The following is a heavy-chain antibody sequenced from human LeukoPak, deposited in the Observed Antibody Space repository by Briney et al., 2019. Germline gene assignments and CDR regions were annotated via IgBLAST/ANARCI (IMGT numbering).Heavy chain of an antibody. V-gene: IGHV2-5*02. CDR3: AHDVPGAEGFDY. CDR2: IYGDDNK. D-gene: IGHD1-14*01. J-gene: IGHJ4*02. CDR1: GFSLSTSGLG. Sequence: ESGPTLVKPTQTLTLTCTFSGFSLSTSGLGAAWIRNPPGKALEWLALIYGDDNKRYNPSLRSRLIITKDTSKNQVVLTMTNMDPVDTATYYCAHDVPGAEGFDYWGQGILVTVSS.